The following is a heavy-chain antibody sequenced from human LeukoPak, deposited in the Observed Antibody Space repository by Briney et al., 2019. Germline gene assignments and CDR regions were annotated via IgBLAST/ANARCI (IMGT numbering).Heavy chain of an antibody. D-gene: IGHD1-1*01. Sequence: SETPSLTCAVYGGPFSTYYWSWIRQSPGKGLEWIAEINHRGDTNYNPSVKSRVTISVDTSKNQFSLKVRSLTAADTAVYYCARGPTISETGYFDFWGQGTLVTVSS. CDR2: INHRGDT. CDR3: ARGPTISETGYFDF. CDR1: GGPFSTYY. J-gene: IGHJ4*03. V-gene: IGHV4-34*01.